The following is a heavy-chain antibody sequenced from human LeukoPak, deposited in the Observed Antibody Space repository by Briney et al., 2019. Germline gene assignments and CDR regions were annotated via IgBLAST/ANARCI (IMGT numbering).Heavy chain of an antibody. CDR2: IKQDGSEK. CDR1: GFTFSSYW. D-gene: IGHD6-19*01. V-gene: IGHV3-7*03. J-gene: IGHJ4*02. Sequence: GGSLRLSCAASGFTFSSYWMSWVRQAPGKGLEWVANIKQDGSEKYYVDSVKGRFTISRDNAKNSLYLQMNSLRAEDTAVYYCARPRSGYSSGWYWAYWGQGTLVTVSS. CDR3: ARPRSGYSSGWYWAY.